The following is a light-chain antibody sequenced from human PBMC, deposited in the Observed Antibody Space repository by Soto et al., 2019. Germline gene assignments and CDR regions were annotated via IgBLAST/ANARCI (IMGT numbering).Light chain of an antibody. CDR2: DAS. CDR1: QSVISN. J-gene: IGKJ1*01. Sequence: EIVMTQSPATLSVSPGERVTLSCRASQSVISNLAWYQQKPGQAPRLLIYDASNRATGIPARFSGSGSGTDFTLTISSLEPEDFAVYYCQQYGSSPQTFGQGTKVDVK. V-gene: IGKV3-11*01. CDR3: QQYGSSPQT.